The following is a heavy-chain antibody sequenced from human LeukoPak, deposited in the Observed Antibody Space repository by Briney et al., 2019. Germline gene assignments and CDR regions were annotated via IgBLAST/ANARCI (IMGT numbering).Heavy chain of an antibody. J-gene: IGHJ4*02. CDR1: GYTFTSNG. Sequence: ASVKVSCKASGYTFTSNGISWVRQAPGQGLEWMGWISAYNGNTKYAQNLQGRVTMTTDTSTSTVYMEVSSLRSDDTAVYYCARADSVTIAVAGLSCFDYWGQGTLVTVSS. D-gene: IGHD6-19*01. CDR2: ISAYNGNT. V-gene: IGHV1-18*01. CDR3: ARADSVTIAVAGLSCFDY.